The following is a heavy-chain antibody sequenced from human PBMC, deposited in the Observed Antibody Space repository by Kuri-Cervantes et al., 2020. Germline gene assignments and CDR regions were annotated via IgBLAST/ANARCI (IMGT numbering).Heavy chain of an antibody. V-gene: IGHV4-39*01. J-gene: IGHJ5*02. D-gene: IGHD1-26*01. CDR1: GGSISSSSYY. CDR3: ARRRRSGWFDP. CDR2: IYYSGST. Sequence: GSLRLSCTVSGGSISSSSYYWGWIRQPPGKGLEWIGSIYYSGSTYYNPSLKSRVTISVDTSKNQFSLKLSSVTAADTAVYYCARRRRSGWFDPWGQGTLVTVSS.